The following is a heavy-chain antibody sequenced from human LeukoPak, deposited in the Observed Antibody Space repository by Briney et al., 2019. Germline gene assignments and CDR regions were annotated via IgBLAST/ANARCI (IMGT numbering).Heavy chain of an antibody. CDR1: GYTFTGYY. J-gene: IGHJ4*02. D-gene: IGHD3-9*01. Sequence: ASVKVSCKASGYTFTGYYMHWVRQAPGQGLEWMGWINPNSGGTDYAQTFQGRVTMTRDTSISTAYMELSRLRSDDTAVYYCVARYFDWLFSDDYWGQGTLVTVSS. CDR3: VARYFDWLFSDDY. V-gene: IGHV1-2*02. CDR2: INPNSGGT.